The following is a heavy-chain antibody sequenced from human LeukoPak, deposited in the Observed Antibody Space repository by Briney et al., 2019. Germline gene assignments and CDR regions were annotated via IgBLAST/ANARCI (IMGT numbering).Heavy chain of an antibody. CDR3: ARKGTPRWYGGTNWFDP. V-gene: IGHV3-30*03. Sequence: GGSLRLSCAATGFTFSSFSMHWVRQAPGKGLEWVAVTSYDGSNKYYADSVKGRFTISRDNSKNTLYLQMNSLRAEDTAVYYCARKGTPRWYGGTNWFDPWGQGTLVTVSS. CDR2: TSYDGSNK. J-gene: IGHJ5*02. D-gene: IGHD4-23*01. CDR1: GFTFSSFS.